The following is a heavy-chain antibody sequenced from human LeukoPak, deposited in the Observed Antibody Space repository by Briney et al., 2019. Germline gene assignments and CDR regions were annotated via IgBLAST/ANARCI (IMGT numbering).Heavy chain of an antibody. Sequence: GGSLRLSCAASGNYWMHWVRQVPGKGLVWVSHINSDGSWTSYADSVKGRFTMSKDNAKNTVYLQMNSLRAEDTAVFYCVRAMDVWGQGTTVTVSS. CDR2: INSDGSWT. CDR3: VRAMDV. CDR1: GNYW. V-gene: IGHV3-74*01. J-gene: IGHJ6*02.